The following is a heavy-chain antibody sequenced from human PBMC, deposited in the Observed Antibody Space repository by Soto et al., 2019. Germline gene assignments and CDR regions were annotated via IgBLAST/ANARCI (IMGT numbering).Heavy chain of an antibody. CDR3: ARDTYCGGDCHSGYYYGMDV. CDR2: IIPMSVTT. D-gene: IGHD2-21*02. Sequence: QVQLVQSGAEVKKPGSSVKVSCKASGGTFSSNAVSWVRQAPGLGREWMVGIIPMSVTTKYAQKFQGRVTITADESTSTAYIELSSLRSEDTAVYYCARDTYCGGDCHSGYYYGMDVWGQGTTVTVSS. CDR1: GGTFSSNA. J-gene: IGHJ6*02. V-gene: IGHV1-69*01.